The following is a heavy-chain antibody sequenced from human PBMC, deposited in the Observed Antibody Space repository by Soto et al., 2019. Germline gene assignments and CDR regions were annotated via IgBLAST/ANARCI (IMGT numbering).Heavy chain of an antibody. CDR1: GGSISSGGYS. CDR2: IYHSGST. V-gene: IGHV4-30-2*01. Sequence: PSETLSLTCAVSGGSISSGGYSWSWIRQPPGKGLEWIGYIYHSGSTYYNPSLKSRVTISVDRSKNQFSLKLSSVTAADTAVYYCARARVLAAPGAFDIWGQGTMVTVS. CDR3: ARARVLAAPGAFDI. D-gene: IGHD6-13*01. J-gene: IGHJ3*02.